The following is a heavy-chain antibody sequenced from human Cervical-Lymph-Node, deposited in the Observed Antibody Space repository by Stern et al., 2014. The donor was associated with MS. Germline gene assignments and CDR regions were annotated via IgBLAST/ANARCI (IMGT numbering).Heavy chain of an antibody. Sequence: VQLVESGGGVVQPGGSLRFSCAASGFTFSSHVMHWVRQAPGKGLEWVAVIWHDETNNAYADSVKGRFTISRDNSNNTLSLQMNSLRAEDTAVYYCVREDGDFDYGGQGTLVTVSS. CDR2: IWHDETNN. V-gene: IGHV3-30-3*01. CDR3: VREDGDFDY. CDR1: GFTFSSHV. J-gene: IGHJ4*02. D-gene: IGHD2-8*01.